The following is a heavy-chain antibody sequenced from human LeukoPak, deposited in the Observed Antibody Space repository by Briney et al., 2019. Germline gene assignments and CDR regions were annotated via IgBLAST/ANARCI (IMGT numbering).Heavy chain of an antibody. D-gene: IGHD5-12*01. J-gene: IGHJ4*02. Sequence: GGSLRLSCAASGFTFSSYAMHWVRQAPGKGLEWVAVISYDGSNKYYADSVKGRFTISRDNSKNTLYLQMNSLRAEDTAVYYCARDRGQGYLDYWGQGTLVTVSS. CDR2: ISYDGSNK. CDR3: ARDRGQGYLDY. V-gene: IGHV3-30-3*01. CDR1: GFTFSSYA.